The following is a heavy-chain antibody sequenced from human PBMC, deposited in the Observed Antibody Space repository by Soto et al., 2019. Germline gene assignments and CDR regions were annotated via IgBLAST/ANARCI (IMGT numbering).Heavy chain of an antibody. J-gene: IGHJ1*01. V-gene: IGHV4-59*01. CDR1: GGSISTYY. CDR3: ARGRYGSGRILQH. CDR2: IYYSGST. D-gene: IGHD3-10*01. Sequence: QVQLQESGPGLVKPSEALSLTCTVSGGSISTYYWSWIRQPPRKGLEWIGYIYYSGSTNYNPSLKSRVTISVDTSKNQFSLKLSSVTAADTAVYYCARGRYGSGRILQHWGQGTLVTVSS.